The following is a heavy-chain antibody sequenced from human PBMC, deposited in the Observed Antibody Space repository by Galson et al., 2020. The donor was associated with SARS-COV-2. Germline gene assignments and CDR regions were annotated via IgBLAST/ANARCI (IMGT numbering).Heavy chain of an antibody. CDR1: GGSFSGYS. J-gene: IGHJ6*03. D-gene: IGHD3-10*01. CDR2: INVGGDT. V-gene: IGHV4-34*01. CDR3: ARGHRGVVPSPVLGLGPYYSYYYMDV. Sequence: SETLSLTCAVYGGSFSGYSWTWIRQPPGKGLEWIGEINVGGDTNYSPSLRSRVTISVDTSKNQFSLNLRSVTAADTALYYCARGHRGVVPSPVLGLGPYYSYYYMDVWGRGTTVIVSS.